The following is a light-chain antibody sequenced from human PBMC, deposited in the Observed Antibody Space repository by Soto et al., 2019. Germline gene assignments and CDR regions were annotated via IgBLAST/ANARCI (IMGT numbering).Light chain of an antibody. CDR2: EDN. J-gene: IGLJ3*02. V-gene: IGLV6-57*03. Sequence: NFMLTQPHSVSESPGKTVTISCTRSSGSIASNYVQWYQQRPGSAPTPVIYEDNQRPSGVPDRFSGSIDSSSNSASLTISGLKTEDEADYYCQSYDSSKEVFGGGTKLTVL. CDR3: QSYDSSKEV. CDR1: SGSIASNY.